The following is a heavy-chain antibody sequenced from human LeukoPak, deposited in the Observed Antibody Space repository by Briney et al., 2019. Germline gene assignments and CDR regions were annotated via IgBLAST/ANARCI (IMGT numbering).Heavy chain of an antibody. J-gene: IGHJ4*02. CDR2: INPNSGGT. Sequence: ASVKVSCKASGYPFTSYYMHWVRQAPGQGLEWMGWINPNSGGTNYAQKFQGRVTMTRDTSISTAYMELSRLRSDDTAVYYCARGRYYYDSSGYSYFDYWGQGTLVTVSS. D-gene: IGHD3-22*01. CDR3: ARGRYYYDSSGYSYFDY. V-gene: IGHV1-2*02. CDR1: GYPFTSYY.